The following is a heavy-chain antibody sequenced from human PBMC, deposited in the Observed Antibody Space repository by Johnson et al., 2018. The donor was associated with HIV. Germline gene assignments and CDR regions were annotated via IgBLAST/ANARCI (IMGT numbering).Heavy chain of an antibody. CDR3: ARGAFSIQRFGEASGPVFDV. CDR2: ISGGST. D-gene: IGHD3-10*01. V-gene: IGHV3-38-3*01. J-gene: IGHJ3*01. CDR1: GFTVSSNE. Sequence: VQLVESRGVLVQPGGSLRLSCAASGFTVSSNEMSWVRQAPGKGLEWVSSISGGSTYYADSRKGRFTISRDNSKNTLSLQMGSLRPEDMAVYFCARGAFSIQRFGEASGPVFDVWGQGTMLTVSS.